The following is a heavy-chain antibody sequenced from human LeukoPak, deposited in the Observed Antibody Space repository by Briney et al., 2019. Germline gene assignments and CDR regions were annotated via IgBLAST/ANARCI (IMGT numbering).Heavy chain of an antibody. V-gene: IGHV3-23*01. CDR2: VSGSGRST. CDR1: GFSFSSYA. CDR3: ARDQGGSYLLDY. J-gene: IGHJ4*02. Sequence: GGSLRLSCAASGFSFSSYAMGWVRQAPGKGLEWVSSVSGSGRSTYYADSVTGRFTISRDNSTNTLYLQMSSLRAEDTAVYYCARDQGGSYLLDYWGQGTLVTVSS. D-gene: IGHD1-26*01.